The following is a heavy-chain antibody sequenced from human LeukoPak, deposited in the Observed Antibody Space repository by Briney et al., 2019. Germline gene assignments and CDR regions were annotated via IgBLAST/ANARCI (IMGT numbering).Heavy chain of an antibody. J-gene: IGHJ4*02. CDR2: IYHSGST. D-gene: IGHD7-27*01. CDR1: GGSISSGGYY. V-gene: IGHV4-30-2*01. CDR3: ARSTGDRGYYFDY. Sequence: SETLSLTCTVSGGSISSGGYYWSWIRRPPGKGLEWIGYIYHSGSTYYNPSLKSRVTISVDRSKNQFSLKLSSVTAADTAVYYCARSTGDRGYYFDYWGQGTLVTVSS.